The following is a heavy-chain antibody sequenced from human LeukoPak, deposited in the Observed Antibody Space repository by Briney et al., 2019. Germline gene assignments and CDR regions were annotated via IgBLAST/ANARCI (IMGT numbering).Heavy chain of an antibody. J-gene: IGHJ4*02. CDR3: ARDTYYYDSSGYRGDY. CDR1: GFTFSSYS. CDR2: ISSSSSYI. Sequence: PGGSPRLSCAASGFTFSSYSMNWVRQAPGKGLEWVSSISSSSSYIYYADSVKGRFTISRDNAKNSLYLQMNSLRAEDTAVYYCARDTYYYDSSGYRGDYWGQGTLVTVSS. D-gene: IGHD3-22*01. V-gene: IGHV3-21*01.